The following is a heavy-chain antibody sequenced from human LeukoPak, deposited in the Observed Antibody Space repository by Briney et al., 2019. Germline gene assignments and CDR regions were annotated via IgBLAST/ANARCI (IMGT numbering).Heavy chain of an antibody. V-gene: IGHV4-59*01. D-gene: IGHD3-16*01. J-gene: IGHJ4*02. CDR3: ARFPFTGDLDY. CDR2: IYYSGST. CDR1: GGSISSYY. Sequence: PSETLSLTCTVSGGSISSYYWSWIRQPPAKGLEWIGYIYYSGSTNYNPSLKSRVTISVDTSKNQFSLKLSSVTAADTAVYYCARFPFTGDLDYWGQGTLVTVSS.